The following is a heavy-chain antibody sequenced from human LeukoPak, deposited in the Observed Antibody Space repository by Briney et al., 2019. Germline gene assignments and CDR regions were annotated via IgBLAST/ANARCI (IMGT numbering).Heavy chain of an antibody. V-gene: IGHV1-8*01. J-gene: IGHJ4*02. CDR3: ARGPPYSNPFLDY. Sequence: ASVKVSCTASGYTFTSYDINWVRQATGQGLEWMGWMNPNSGNTGYAQKFQGRVTMTRNTSISTAYMELSSLRSEDTAVYYCARGPPYSNPFLDYWGQGTLVTVSS. CDR1: GYTFTSYD. D-gene: IGHD4-11*01. CDR2: MNPNSGNT.